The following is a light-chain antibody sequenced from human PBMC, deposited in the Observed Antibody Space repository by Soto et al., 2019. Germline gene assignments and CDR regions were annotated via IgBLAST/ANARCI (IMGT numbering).Light chain of an antibody. V-gene: IGLV4-69*01. Sequence: QLVLTQSPSASASLGASVKLTCTLSSGHSSYAIAWHQQQPEKGPRYLMKLNSDGSHNKGDGIPDRFSGSSSGAERYLTISSLQSKDEADYYCQTWGTGIQVVFGGGTKLTVL. CDR2: LNSDGSH. CDR3: QTWGTGIQVV. CDR1: SGHSSYA. J-gene: IGLJ2*01.